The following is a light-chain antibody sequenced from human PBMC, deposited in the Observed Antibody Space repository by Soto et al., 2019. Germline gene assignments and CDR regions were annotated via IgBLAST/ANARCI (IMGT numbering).Light chain of an antibody. CDR1: HSISSY. CDR3: QQYDSFSVWT. Sequence: DIQMTQSPSSLSASVGDIFTITCLASHSISSYLNWYQQKAGKAPRLLIFDASSLMSGVPSRFSGSGYGTEFTLTINRLQPDDSATYYCQQYDSFSVWTFGQGTKVDI. J-gene: IGKJ1*01. V-gene: IGKV1-39*01. CDR2: DAS.